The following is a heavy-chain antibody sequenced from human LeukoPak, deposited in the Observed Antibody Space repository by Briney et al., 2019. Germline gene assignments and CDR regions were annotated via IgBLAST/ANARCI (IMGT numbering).Heavy chain of an antibody. CDR3: AARYCGGDCSEYYFDY. V-gene: IGHV4-31*03. D-gene: IGHD2-21*02. CDR1: GGSISSGGYY. Sequence: PSQTLSLTCTVSGGSISSGGYYWSWIRQHPGKGLEWIGYIYYSGSTYYNPSLKSRVTISVDTSKNQFSLKLSSVTAADTAVYYCAARYCGGDCSEYYFDYWGQGTLVTVSS. J-gene: IGHJ4*02. CDR2: IYYSGST.